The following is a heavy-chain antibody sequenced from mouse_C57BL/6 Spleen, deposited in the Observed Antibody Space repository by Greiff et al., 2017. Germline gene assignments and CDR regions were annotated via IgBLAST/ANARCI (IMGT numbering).Heavy chain of an antibody. D-gene: IGHD1-1*01. V-gene: IGHV1-53*01. CDR2: FNPSNGGT. CDR1: GYTFTSYW. J-gene: IGHJ4*01. CDR3: ARKNYGSYYYAMDY. Sequence: QVQLQQPGTELVKPGASVKLSCKASGYTFTSYWMHWVKQRPGQGLEWIGNFNPSNGGTNYNEKFKSKATLTVDKSSSTAYMQLSSLTSEDSAVYDCARKNYGSYYYAMDYWGQGTSVTVSS.